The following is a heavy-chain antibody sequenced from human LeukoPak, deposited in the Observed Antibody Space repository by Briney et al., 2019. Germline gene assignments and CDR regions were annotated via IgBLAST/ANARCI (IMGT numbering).Heavy chain of an antibody. Sequence: SQTLSLTCTVSGGSISSGSYYWSWIRQPAGQGLEWIGRIYTSGSTNYNPSLKSRVTISVDTSKNQFSLKLSSVTAADTAVYYCARSSAVVVAATFDCWGQGTLVTVSS. CDR1: GGSISSGSYY. CDR3: ARSSAVVVAATFDC. D-gene: IGHD2-15*01. CDR2: IYTSGST. J-gene: IGHJ4*02. V-gene: IGHV4-61*02.